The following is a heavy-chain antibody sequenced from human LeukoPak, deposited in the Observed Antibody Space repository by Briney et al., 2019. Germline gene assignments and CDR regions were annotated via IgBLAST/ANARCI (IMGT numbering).Heavy chain of an antibody. J-gene: IGHJ6*03. Sequence: ASVKVSCKASGYTFTGYYMHWVRQAPGQGLEWMGWINPNSGGTNYAQKLQGRVTMTTDTSTSTAYMELRSLRSDDTAVYYCARSPCIAAAGTYLCYYMDVWGKGTTVTVSS. CDR2: INPNSGGT. CDR1: GYTFTGYY. D-gene: IGHD6-13*01. V-gene: IGHV1-2*02. CDR3: ARSPCIAAAGTYLCYYMDV.